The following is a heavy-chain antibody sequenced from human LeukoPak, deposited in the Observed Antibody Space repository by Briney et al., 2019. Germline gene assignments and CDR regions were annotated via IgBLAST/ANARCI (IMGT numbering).Heavy chain of an antibody. V-gene: IGHV4-4*07. CDR2: IYTSGST. Sequence: SETLSLTCTVSGGSISSYYWSWIRQPAGKGLEWIGRIYTSGSTNYNPSLKSRVTMSVDTSKNQFSLKLSSVTAADTAVYYCARVAAVAGYYYYYYMDVWRKGTTVTVSS. CDR3: ARVAAVAGYYYYYYMDV. J-gene: IGHJ6*03. D-gene: IGHD6-19*01. CDR1: GGSISSYY.